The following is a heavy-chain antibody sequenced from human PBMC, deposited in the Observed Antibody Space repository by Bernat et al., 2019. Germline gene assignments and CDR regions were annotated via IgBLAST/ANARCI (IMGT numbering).Heavy chain of an antibody. J-gene: IGHJ5*02. CDR1: GDSISSYF. D-gene: IGHD2-15*01. CDR2: IYYSGST. Sequence: QVQLQESGPGLVKPSETLSLTCTVSGDSISSYFWSWIRQPPGKGLEWIGHIYYSGSTNYSPSLKSRVTISADTSKNQFSLKLTSVTAADTAVYYCARGVYCRGGRCYEGSDGDWFDPWGQGTLVTVSS. V-gene: IGHV4-59*01. CDR3: ARGVYCRGGRCYEGSDGDWFDP.